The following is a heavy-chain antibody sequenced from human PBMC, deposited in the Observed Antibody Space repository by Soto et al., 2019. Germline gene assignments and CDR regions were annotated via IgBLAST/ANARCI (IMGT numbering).Heavy chain of an antibody. CDR3: ARGGRRSPGMDV. Sequence: TLSLTCTVSGGSISSGGYYWIWIRQHPGKGLEWIGYIYYSGSTYYNPSLKSRVTISVDTSKNQFSLKLSSVTAADTAVYYCARGGRRSPGMDVWGQGTTVTVSS. CDR2: IYYSGST. CDR1: GGSISSGGYY. J-gene: IGHJ6*02. V-gene: IGHV4-31*03.